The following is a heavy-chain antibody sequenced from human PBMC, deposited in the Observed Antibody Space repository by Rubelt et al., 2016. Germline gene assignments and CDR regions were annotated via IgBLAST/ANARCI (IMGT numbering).Heavy chain of an antibody. D-gene: IGHD3-22*01. Sequence: QVQLQQWGAGLLKPSETLSLTCAVYGGSFSGYYWTWIRQPPGKGLEWIGEINQSGSTNYNPSLKSRVTVSLDTSTSQFSLKLSSVTAADTAFYYCAKLDTTGPDEYWGQGTLVTVSS. CDR2: INQSGST. CDR1: GGSFSGYY. J-gene: IGHJ4*02. CDR3: AKLDTTGPDEY. V-gene: IGHV4-34*01.